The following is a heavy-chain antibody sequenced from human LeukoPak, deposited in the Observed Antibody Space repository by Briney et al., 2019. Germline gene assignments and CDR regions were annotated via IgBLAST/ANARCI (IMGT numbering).Heavy chain of an antibody. V-gene: IGHV3-30*18. Sequence: PGRSLRLSCAASGFTFSNYGMHWVRQAPGKGLEWVAVISYDGSNKYYADSVKGRFTISRDNSKNTLYLQMNSLRAEDTAVYYCAKDGSWGGATYDYWGQGTLVTVSS. CDR2: ISYDGSNK. CDR3: AKDGSWGGATYDY. D-gene: IGHD1-26*01. J-gene: IGHJ4*02. CDR1: GFTFSNYG.